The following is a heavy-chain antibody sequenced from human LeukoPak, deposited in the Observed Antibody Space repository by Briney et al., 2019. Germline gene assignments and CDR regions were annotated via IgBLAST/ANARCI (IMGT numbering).Heavy chain of an antibody. CDR3: AKALGWFFDL. Sequence: KPGGTLRLSCAASGFTFATYSMNWVRQDPGKGLEWVSSISATSSHIYHAGAVKGRFTTSRDNAKNSLFLQMNSLRVEDTAVYYCAKALGWFFDLWGRGTLVTVSS. J-gene: IGHJ2*01. CDR1: GFTFATYS. CDR2: ISATSSHI. V-gene: IGHV3-21*01.